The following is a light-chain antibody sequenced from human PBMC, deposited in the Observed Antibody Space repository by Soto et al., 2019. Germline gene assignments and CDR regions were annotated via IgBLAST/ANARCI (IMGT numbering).Light chain of an antibody. CDR1: SSDVGGYNY. Sequence: QSVLTQPASVSGSPGPSITISCTGTSSDVGGYNYVSWYQHHPGKAPKLMIYDVSNRPSGVSNRFSGSKSGHPASLTISGLQPEFEADYYCSSYTPSNTPQIVFGSGTKVTVL. CDR2: DVS. CDR3: SSYTPSNTPQIV. J-gene: IGLJ1*01. V-gene: IGLV2-14*03.